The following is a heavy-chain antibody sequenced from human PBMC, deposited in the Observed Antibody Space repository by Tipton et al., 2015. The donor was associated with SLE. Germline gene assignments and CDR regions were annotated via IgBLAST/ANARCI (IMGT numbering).Heavy chain of an antibody. CDR2: ISSSSSYT. CDR1: GFTFSDYY. CDR3: ARGYSSGWRPENFDL. Sequence: QLVQSGGGLVKPGGSLRLSCAASGFTFSDYYMSWIRQAPGKGLEWVSYISSSSSYTNYADSVKGRFTISRDNAKNSLYLQMNSLRAEDTAVYYCARGYSSGWRPENFDLWGRGTLVTVSS. J-gene: IGHJ2*01. V-gene: IGHV3-11*06. D-gene: IGHD6-19*01.